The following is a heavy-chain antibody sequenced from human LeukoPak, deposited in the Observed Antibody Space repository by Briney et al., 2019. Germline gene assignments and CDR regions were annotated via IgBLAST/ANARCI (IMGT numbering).Heavy chain of an antibody. Sequence: SAKVFCKASGGTFSSYAISWARQAPGQGLEWMGGIIPIFGTANYAQKFQGRVTITADESTSTAYMELSSLRSEDTAVYYCARDRDGSYLLNAEYFQHWGQGTLVTVSS. CDR2: IIPIFGTA. V-gene: IGHV1-69*01. J-gene: IGHJ1*01. CDR3: ARDRDGSYLLNAEYFQH. D-gene: IGHD1-26*01. CDR1: GGTFSSYA.